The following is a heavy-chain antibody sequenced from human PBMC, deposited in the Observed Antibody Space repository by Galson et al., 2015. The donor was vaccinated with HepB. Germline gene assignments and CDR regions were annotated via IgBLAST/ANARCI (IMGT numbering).Heavy chain of an antibody. D-gene: IGHD5-18*01. CDR2: IKQDGSEK. V-gene: IGHV3-7*03. CDR1: GSTFSSYW. CDR3: ARDLTWIQLPDY. J-gene: IGHJ4*02. Sequence: SLRLSCAASGSTFSSYWMSWVRQAPGKGLEWVANIKQDGSEKYYVDSVKGRFTISRDNAKNSLYLQMNSLRAEDTAVYYCARDLTWIQLPDYWGQGTLVTVSS.